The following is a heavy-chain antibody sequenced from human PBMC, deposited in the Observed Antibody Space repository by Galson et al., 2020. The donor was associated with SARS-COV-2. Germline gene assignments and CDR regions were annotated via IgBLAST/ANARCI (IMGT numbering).Heavy chain of an antibody. CDR2: INPDSGGT. V-gene: IGHV1-2*02. J-gene: IGHJ6*02. CDR3: ARARVRAAAGRLNYYYYGMDV. CDR1: GYTFTGYY. D-gene: IGHD6-13*01. Sequence: RLEGSVKVSCKASGYTFTGYYIHWVRQAPGQGLEWMGWINPDSGGTKYAQKFQGRVSMTRDTSISTGYMELSRLRSDDTAVYYCARARVRAAAGRLNYYYYGMDVWGQGTTVTVSS.